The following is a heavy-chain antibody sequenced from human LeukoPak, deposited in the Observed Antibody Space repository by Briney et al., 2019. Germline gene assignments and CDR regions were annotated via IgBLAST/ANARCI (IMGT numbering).Heavy chain of an antibody. Sequence: TGGSLRLSCAASGFTFSSYSMNWVRQAPGKGLEWVSSISSSSSYIYYADSVKGRFTISRDNAKNSLYLQMNSLRAEDTAVYYCARDRRNFWSGYPDYWGQGTLVTVSS. V-gene: IGHV3-21*01. CDR1: GFTFSSYS. J-gene: IGHJ4*02. CDR3: ARDRRNFWSGYPDY. CDR2: ISSSSSYI. D-gene: IGHD3-3*01.